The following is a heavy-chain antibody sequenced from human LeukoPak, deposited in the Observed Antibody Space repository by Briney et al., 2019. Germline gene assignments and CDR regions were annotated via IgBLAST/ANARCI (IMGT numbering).Heavy chain of an antibody. V-gene: IGHV3-7*01. D-gene: IGHD3-10*01. CDR1: GFALSSHW. J-gene: IGHJ4*02. CDR3: ARDYYYGSGSYLFNY. Sequence: GGSLRLSCAASGFALSSHWMTWVRQVPGRGPEWVANVNRDGSETYYLDSVKGRFTISKDNAKNSLYLQMNSLRAEDTAVYYCARDYYYGSGSYLFNYWGQGTLVTVSS. CDR2: VNRDGSET.